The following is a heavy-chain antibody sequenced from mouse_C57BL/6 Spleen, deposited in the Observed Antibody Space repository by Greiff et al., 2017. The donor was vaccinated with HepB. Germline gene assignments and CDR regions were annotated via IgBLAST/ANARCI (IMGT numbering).Heavy chain of an antibody. CDR2: IYPGDGDT. J-gene: IGHJ3*01. CDR3: ARNYYDYDAAWFAY. CDR1: GYAFSSSW. D-gene: IGHD2-4*01. Sequence: QVQLQQSGPELVKPGASVKISCKASGYAFSSSWMNWVKQRPGKGLEWIGRIYPGDGDTNYNGKFKGKATLTADKSSSTAYMQLSSLTSEDSAVYFCARNYYDYDAAWFAYWGQGTLVTVSA. V-gene: IGHV1-82*01.